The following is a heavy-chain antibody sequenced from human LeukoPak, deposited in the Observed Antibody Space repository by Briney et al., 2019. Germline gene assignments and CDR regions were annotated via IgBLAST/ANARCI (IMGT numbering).Heavy chain of an antibody. Sequence: PSETLSLICTVSGGSISSGGYYWSWIRQHPGKGLEWIGYIYYSGSTYYNPSLKSRVTISVDTSKNQFSLKLSSVTAADTAVYYCARGDEDGYNSLYHFDYWGQGTLVTVSS. CDR3: ARGDEDGYNSLYHFDY. CDR1: GGSISSGGYY. J-gene: IGHJ4*02. CDR2: IYYSGST. V-gene: IGHV4-31*03. D-gene: IGHD5-24*01.